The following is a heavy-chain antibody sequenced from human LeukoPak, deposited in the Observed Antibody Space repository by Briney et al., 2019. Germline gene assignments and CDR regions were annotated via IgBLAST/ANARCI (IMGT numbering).Heavy chain of an antibody. CDR2: IRYDGSNK. Sequence: PGGSLRLSCAASGFTFSSYGMHWVRQAPGKGLEWVAFIRYDGSNKYYADSVKGRFTISRDNSKNTLYLQMNSLRAEDTAVYYCARPVDTAMVRNYYYGMDVWGQGTTVTVSS. J-gene: IGHJ6*02. D-gene: IGHD5-18*01. V-gene: IGHV3-30*02. CDR3: ARPVDTAMVRNYYYGMDV. CDR1: GFTFSSYG.